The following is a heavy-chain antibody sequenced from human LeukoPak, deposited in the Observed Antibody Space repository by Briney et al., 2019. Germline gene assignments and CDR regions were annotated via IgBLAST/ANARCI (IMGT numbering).Heavy chain of an antibody. D-gene: IGHD3-10*01. J-gene: IGHJ4*02. V-gene: IGHV1-18*01. CDR3: ARAESRDGILWVRGLSPLPFDY. Sequence: ASVKVSCKASGYTFTSYGISWVRQAPGQGLEWMGWISGYNGNTNYAQKLQGRVTMTTDTSTNTAYMELRSLRSDDTAVYYCARAESRDGILWVRGLSPLPFDYWGQGTLVTVSS. CDR2: ISGYNGNT. CDR1: GYTFTSYG.